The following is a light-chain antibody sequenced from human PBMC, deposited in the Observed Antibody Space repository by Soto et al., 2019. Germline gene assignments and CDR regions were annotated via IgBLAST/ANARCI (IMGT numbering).Light chain of an antibody. V-gene: IGLV2-8*01. J-gene: IGLJ1*01. CDR3: SSYAGSNNLV. CDR2: EVT. Sequence: QSVLSQPPSASGSPGRSVTISCTGASSDVGGYNFVSWYQQHPGKAPKLLIYEVTKRPSGVPDRFSGSKSGNTASLTVSGLQAEDEADYFCSSYAGSNNLVFGSGTKGTVL. CDR1: SSDVGGYNF.